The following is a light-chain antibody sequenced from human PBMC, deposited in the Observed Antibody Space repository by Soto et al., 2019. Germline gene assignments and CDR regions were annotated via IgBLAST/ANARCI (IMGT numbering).Light chain of an antibody. CDR1: QNIKNW. CDR3: QQYNSYSRGT. J-gene: IGKJ1*01. Sequence: DIQMTQSPSTLSASVGDRVTIACRASQNIKNWLAWYQQKPGQVPKRLVYTASSLESGVPSRFSGSGSGTELTLTIRSLQPDDFATYYCQQYNSYSRGTFGQGTKVEIK. CDR2: TAS. V-gene: IGKV1-5*03.